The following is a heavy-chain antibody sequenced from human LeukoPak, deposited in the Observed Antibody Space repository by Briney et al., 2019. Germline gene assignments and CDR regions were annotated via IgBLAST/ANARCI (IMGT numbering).Heavy chain of an antibody. Sequence: PSETLSLTCTVSGGSISSYYWSWIRQPPGKGLEWIGYIYYSGSTNYNPSLKSRVTISVDTSKNQFSLKLSSVTAADTAVYYCARALWFGEAHNWFDPWGQGTLVTVSS. D-gene: IGHD3-10*01. CDR1: GGSISSYY. CDR3: ARALWFGEAHNWFDP. J-gene: IGHJ5*02. V-gene: IGHV4-59*01. CDR2: IYYSGST.